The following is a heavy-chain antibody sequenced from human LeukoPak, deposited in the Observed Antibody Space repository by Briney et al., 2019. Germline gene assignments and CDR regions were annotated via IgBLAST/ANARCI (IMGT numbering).Heavy chain of an antibody. Sequence: ASVKVSCKASGYTFIDNYIHWLRQAPGQGPEWMGWINPNSGGSNSVQKFQGRVTMTRDTSIGTAYMELSRLRSDDTAVYYCARAARLSSSWYLDSWGQGTLVTVSS. J-gene: IGHJ4*02. V-gene: IGHV1-2*02. CDR3: ARAARLSSSWYLDS. D-gene: IGHD6-13*01. CDR2: INPNSGGS. CDR1: GYTFIDNY.